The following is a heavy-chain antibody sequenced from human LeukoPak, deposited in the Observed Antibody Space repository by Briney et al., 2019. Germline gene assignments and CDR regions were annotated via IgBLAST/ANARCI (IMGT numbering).Heavy chain of an antibody. D-gene: IGHD3-9*01. CDR1: GFTFSSNA. CDR2: VSVSADST. V-gene: IGHV3-23*01. Sequence: SGGSLRLSCAASGFTFSSNAMSWVRQAPGKGLEWFSAVSVSADSTYYADSVKGRFTISRDNSRNMVYLQMNSLRAEDTAVYYCAKASPYYDILTGYYYYFDYWGQGTLVTVSS. J-gene: IGHJ4*02. CDR3: AKASPYYDILTGYYYYFDY.